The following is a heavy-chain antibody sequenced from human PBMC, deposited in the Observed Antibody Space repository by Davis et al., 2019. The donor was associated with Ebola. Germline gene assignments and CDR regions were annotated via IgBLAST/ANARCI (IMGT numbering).Heavy chain of an antibody. CDR2: INHSGST. Sequence: MPSETLSLTCAVYGGSFSGYYWSWIRQPPGKGLEWIGEINHSGSTNYNPSLKSRVTISVDTSKNQFSLKLSSVTAADTAVYYCARLNRSSWTILDYWGQGTLVTVSS. D-gene: IGHD6-13*01. J-gene: IGHJ4*02. CDR3: ARLNRSSWTILDY. CDR1: GGSFSGYY. V-gene: IGHV4-34*01.